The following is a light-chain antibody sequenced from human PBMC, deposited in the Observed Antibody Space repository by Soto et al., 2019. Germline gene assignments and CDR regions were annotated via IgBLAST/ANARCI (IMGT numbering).Light chain of an antibody. Sequence: IQMTQTPSTLSASAGDRVTIACRASQSVSPWLAWYQQKPGKAPKLLIYDVSNLQSGVPSRFSGSGSGTEFTLTISSLQPDDFATYYCQQYNTFSHTFGQGTKLEIK. V-gene: IGKV1-5*01. CDR1: QSVSPW. J-gene: IGKJ2*01. CDR3: QQYNTFSHT. CDR2: DVS.